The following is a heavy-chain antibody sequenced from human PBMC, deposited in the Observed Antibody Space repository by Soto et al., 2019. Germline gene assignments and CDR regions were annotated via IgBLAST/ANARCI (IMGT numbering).Heavy chain of an antibody. CDR1: GFTFSDYY. V-gene: IGHV3-11*01. Sequence: QVQLVESGGGLAKPGGSLRLSCAASGFTFSDYYMSWIRQAPGKGLEWVSYISSGGSPIYYTDSVKGRFTISRDNAENSLYLHMNRLRAADTAVYYCARDPRYCSGGNCYSAGEDHYYYYMEVWGKGTTVTVSS. J-gene: IGHJ6*03. D-gene: IGHD2-15*01. CDR2: ISSGGSPI. CDR3: ARDPRYCSGGNCYSAGEDHYYYYMEV.